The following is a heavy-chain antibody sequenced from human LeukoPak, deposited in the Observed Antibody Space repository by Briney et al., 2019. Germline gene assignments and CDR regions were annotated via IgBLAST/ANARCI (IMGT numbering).Heavy chain of an antibody. D-gene: IGHD2-2*01. J-gene: IGHJ4*02. V-gene: IGHV1-2*06. CDR3: ARVGCSSTSCYLGYTVFDY. Sequence: ASVKVSCKACGYTFTGYYMHWVRQAPGQGLEWMGRINPNSGGTNYAQKFQGRVTMTRDTSISTAYMELSRLRSDDTAVYYCARVGCSSTSCYLGYTVFDYWGQGTLVTVSS. CDR1: GYTFTGYY. CDR2: INPNSGGT.